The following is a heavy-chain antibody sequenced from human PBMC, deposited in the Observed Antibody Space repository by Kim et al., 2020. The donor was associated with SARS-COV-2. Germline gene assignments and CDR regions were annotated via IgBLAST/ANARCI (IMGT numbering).Heavy chain of an antibody. CDR2: IQSNGIST. CDR1: GFTVSTYW. J-gene: IGHJ4*02. CDR3: ARGSGNFGDFDY. V-gene: IGHV3-74*01. D-gene: IGHD3-10*01. Sequence: GGSLRLSCAASGFTVSTYWMHWVRQAPGKGLVWVSRIQSNGISTYYADSVKGRFTISRDNAKNTMYLQMNSLRAEDTAVYYCARGSGNFGDFDYWGQGTRVTVSS.